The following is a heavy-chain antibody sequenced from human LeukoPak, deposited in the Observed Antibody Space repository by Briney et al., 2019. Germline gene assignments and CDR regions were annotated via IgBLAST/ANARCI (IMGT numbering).Heavy chain of an antibody. V-gene: IGHV4-30-2*01. CDR1: GGSISSGGYS. CDR3: ARGGPGSHFDY. J-gene: IGHJ4*02. Sequence: PSETLSLTCAVSGGSISSGGYSWSWIRQPPGKGLEWIGYIYHSGSTYYNPSLKSRVTISVDRSKNQFSLKLSSVTAADTAVYYCARGGPGSHFDYWGQGTLVTVSS. CDR2: IYHSGST. D-gene: IGHD3-16*01.